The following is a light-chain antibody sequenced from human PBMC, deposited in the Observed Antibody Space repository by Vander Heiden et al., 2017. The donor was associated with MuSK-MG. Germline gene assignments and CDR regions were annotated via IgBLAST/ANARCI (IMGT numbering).Light chain of an antibody. CDR3: QQSDSTPLT. CDR2: AAS. J-gene: IGKJ1*01. CDR1: QSISSY. V-gene: IGKV1-39*01. Sequence: DIQMTQSPSSLSASVGDRVTITCRASQSISSYLNWYQQKPGKAPKLLIYAASSLLSGVPSRFSGSGSGTDFTLTIISLQPEDFATYYSQQSDSTPLTFGQGTKVEIK.